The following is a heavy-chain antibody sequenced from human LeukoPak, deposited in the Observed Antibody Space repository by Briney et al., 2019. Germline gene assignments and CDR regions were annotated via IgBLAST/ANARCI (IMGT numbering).Heavy chain of an antibody. CDR2: INWNGGNT. J-gene: IGHJ4*02. D-gene: IGHD4-11*01. CDR3: ARVASNYDFDC. Sequence: GGSLRLSCAASGFTFDDYGMSWVRQAPGKGLEWVSGINWNGGNTGYADSVKGRFTISRDDAKNSLYLQMNSLRAEDTALYYCARVASNYDFDCWGQGTLVTVSS. V-gene: IGHV3-20*04. CDR1: GFTFDDYG.